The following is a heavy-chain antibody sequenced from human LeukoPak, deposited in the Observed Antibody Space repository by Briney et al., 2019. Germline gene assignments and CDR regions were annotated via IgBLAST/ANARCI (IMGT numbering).Heavy chain of an antibody. Sequence: GGSLRLSCVASGFIFRNYWMHWVRQAPGKGLVWASRINSDGTSTSYADSVKGRFTISRDDAKNTLYLQMNSLRVEDTAVYYCARTLYSYGHFDYWGQGTLATVSS. J-gene: IGHJ4*02. CDR1: GFIFRNYW. CDR3: ARTLYSYGHFDY. D-gene: IGHD5-18*01. CDR2: INSDGTST. V-gene: IGHV3-74*01.